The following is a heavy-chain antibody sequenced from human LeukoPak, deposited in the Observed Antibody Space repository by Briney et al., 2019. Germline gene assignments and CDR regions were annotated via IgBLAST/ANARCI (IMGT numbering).Heavy chain of an antibody. Sequence: GGSLRLSCAASGFTFSSYAMHWVRQAPGKGLEYVSAISSNGGSTYYANSVKGRFTISRDNSKNTLYLQMGSLRAEDMAVYYCARVAGSSRPYSGYYFDYWGQGTLVTVSS. CDR1: GFTFSSYA. CDR3: ARVAGSSRPYSGYYFDY. V-gene: IGHV3-64*01. J-gene: IGHJ4*02. D-gene: IGHD5-12*01. CDR2: ISSNGGST.